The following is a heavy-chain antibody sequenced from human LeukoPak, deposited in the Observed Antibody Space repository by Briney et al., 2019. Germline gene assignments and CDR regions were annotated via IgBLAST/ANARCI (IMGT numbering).Heavy chain of an antibody. D-gene: IGHD2-2*01. CDR2: IRYDGSNK. J-gene: IGHJ6*03. Sequence: PGGSLRLSCVASGFTFSSYGMHWVRQAPGKGLEWVAFIRYDGSNKYYADSVKGRFTISRDNSKNTLYLQMNSLRAEDTAVYYCAKGVGYCSSTSCYYYYYYMDVWGKGTTVTVSS. CDR1: GFTFSSYG. CDR3: AKGVGYCSSTSCYYYYYYMDV. V-gene: IGHV3-30*02.